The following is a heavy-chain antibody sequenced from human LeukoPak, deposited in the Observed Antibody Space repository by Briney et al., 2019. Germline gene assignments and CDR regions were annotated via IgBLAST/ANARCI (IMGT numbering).Heavy chain of an antibody. V-gene: IGHV3-30-3*01. CDR1: GFTFSSYA. CDR2: ISYDGSNK. CDR3: ASLIEDY. D-gene: IGHD3-16*01. Sequence: PGGSLRLSCAASGFTFSSYAMHWVRQAPGKGLGWVAVISYDGSNKYYADSVKGRFTISRDNSKNTLYLQMNSLRAEDTAVYYCASLIEDYWGQGTLVTVSS. J-gene: IGHJ4*02.